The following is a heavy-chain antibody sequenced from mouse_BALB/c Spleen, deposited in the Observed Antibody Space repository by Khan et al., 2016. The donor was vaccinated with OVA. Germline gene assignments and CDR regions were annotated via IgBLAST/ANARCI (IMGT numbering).Heavy chain of an antibody. CDR3: ASVGYNGAMDF. CDR1: GFTFTNYG. D-gene: IGHD2-14*01. Sequence: QIQLVQSGPELKKPGETVQISCKASGFTFTNYGMNWVRQAPGKGLKWMGWINTYTGETTFTDDLKGRFAFSLETSASTAYLQINSLKNEYTATYVCASVGYNGAMDFWGQGTSVTVSS. V-gene: IGHV9-3-1*01. J-gene: IGHJ4*01. CDR2: INTYTGET.